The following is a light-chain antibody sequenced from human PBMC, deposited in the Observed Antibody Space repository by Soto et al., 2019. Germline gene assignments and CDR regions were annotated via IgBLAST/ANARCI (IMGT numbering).Light chain of an antibody. J-gene: IGLJ3*02. V-gene: IGLV2-14*03. Sequence: QSALTQPASVSGSPGQSITISCTGTNSDVGAFNYVSWYQQHPGKAPKLMIYAVSDRPSGVSSRFSGSKSANTASLTISGLQAEDEADYYCSSYTTTSTWVFGGGTKLTVL. CDR2: AVS. CDR3: SSYTTTSTWV. CDR1: NSDVGAFNY.